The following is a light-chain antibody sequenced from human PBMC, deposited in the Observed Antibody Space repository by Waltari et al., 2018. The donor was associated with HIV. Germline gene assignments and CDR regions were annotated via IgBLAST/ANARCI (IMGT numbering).Light chain of an antibody. V-gene: IGLV1-47*01. J-gene: IGLJ1*01. Sequence: QSVLTQPPSASGTPGPRVTISCSGTTSNVGTTFVSWYQQLPGTAPKLLIYRDNRRPSGVPDRFSGSKSGASASLGISGLRSEDEGDYYCATWDGSLGGFYVFGAGTKVTVL. CDR1: TSNVGTTF. CDR3: ATWDGSLGGFYV. CDR2: RDN.